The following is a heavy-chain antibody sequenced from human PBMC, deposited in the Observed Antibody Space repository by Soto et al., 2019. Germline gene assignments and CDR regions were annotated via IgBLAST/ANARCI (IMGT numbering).Heavy chain of an antibody. Sequence: QMQLVESGGGAVQPGRSLRLSCEASGFTFSNFGMNWVRQAPGKGLEWVAIIWFDSSNQYYAETVKGRFTISRDNSKNTLYLQMDSLRVEDSGVYYCARDIYSSSRGNRFDPWGRGTLVTVSA. D-gene: IGHD4-4*01. CDR3: ARDIYSSSRGNRFDP. V-gene: IGHV3-33*01. J-gene: IGHJ5*02. CDR2: IWFDSSNQ. CDR1: GFTFSNFG.